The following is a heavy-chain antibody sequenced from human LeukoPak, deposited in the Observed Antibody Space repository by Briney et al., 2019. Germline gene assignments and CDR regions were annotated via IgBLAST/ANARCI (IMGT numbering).Heavy chain of an antibody. J-gene: IGHJ4*02. Sequence: GGSLRLSCAASGFTVSRNNLIWVRQPPGKGQEWVSVIYSGDSTYYAESVQGRFTISRDRTKNTVYLQMNSLRAEDTAVYYCARGGHGGGWSNFEYWGQGTLVTVSS. D-gene: IGHD6-19*01. CDR2: IYSGDST. CDR1: GFTVSRNN. V-gene: IGHV3-53*03. CDR3: ARGGHGGGWSNFEY.